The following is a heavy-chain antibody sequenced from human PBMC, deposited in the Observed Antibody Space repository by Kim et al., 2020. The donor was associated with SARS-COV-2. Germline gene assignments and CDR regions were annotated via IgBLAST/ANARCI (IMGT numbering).Heavy chain of an antibody. CDR2: IYYSGST. V-gene: IGHV4-30-4*01. J-gene: IGHJ6*02. Sequence: SETLSLTCTVSGGFISSGDYYWSWIRQPPGKGLEWIGYIYYSGSTYYNPSLKSRVTISVDTSKNQFSLKLSSVTAADTAVYYCARNYFSVTIFGVVSRHGMDVWGQGTTVTVSS. D-gene: IGHD3-3*01. CDR1: GGFISSGDYY. CDR3: ARNYFSVTIFGVVSRHGMDV.